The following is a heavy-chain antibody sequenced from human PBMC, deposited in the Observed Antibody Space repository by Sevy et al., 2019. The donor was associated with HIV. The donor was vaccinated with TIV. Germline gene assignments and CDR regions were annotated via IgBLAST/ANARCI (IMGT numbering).Heavy chain of an antibody. CDR3: ARGEPAGGTPIDY. D-gene: IGHD6-13*01. J-gene: IGHJ4*02. V-gene: IGHV1-18*04. Sequence: ASVKVSCKASGYTFTSYGISWVRQAPGQGLEWMGWINGYNGNTNYGQKLQGRVTMTTDTSTNTAYMELRSLRSDDSAVYYCARGEPAGGTPIDYWGQGTLVTVSS. CDR2: INGYNGNT. CDR1: GYTFTSYG.